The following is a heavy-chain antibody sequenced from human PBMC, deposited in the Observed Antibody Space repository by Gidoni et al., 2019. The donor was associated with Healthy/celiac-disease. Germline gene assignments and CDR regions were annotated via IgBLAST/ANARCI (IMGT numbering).Heavy chain of an antibody. CDR3: AGRQINCSSTSCSPNWFDP. J-gene: IGHJ5*02. V-gene: IGHV4-34*01. CDR1: GGSFSGYY. CDR2: INHSGST. Sequence: QVQLQQWGAGLSKPSETLSLTCAVHGGSFSGYYWSWVGQPPGKGLEWIGEINHSGSTNYNPSLKSRVTISVDTSKSQYSLKLSSVTAADTAVYYCAGRQINCSSTSCSPNWFDPWGQGTLVTVSS. D-gene: IGHD2-2*01.